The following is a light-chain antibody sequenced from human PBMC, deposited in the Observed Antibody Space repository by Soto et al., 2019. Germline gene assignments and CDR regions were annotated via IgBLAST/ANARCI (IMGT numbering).Light chain of an antibody. CDR2: EVS. CDR1: SSDVGGYNY. Sequence: QSALTQPACVSGSHGQSITISCTGTSSDVGGYNYVSWYQQHPGKAPKLMIYEVSNRPSGVSNRFSGSKSGNTASLTISGLQAEDEADYYCSSYTSSSTQVFGGGTKLTVL. J-gene: IGLJ3*02. CDR3: SSYTSSSTQV. V-gene: IGLV2-14*01.